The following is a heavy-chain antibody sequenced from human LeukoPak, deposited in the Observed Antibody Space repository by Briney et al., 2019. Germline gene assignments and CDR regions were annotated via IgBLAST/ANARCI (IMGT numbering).Heavy chain of an antibody. D-gene: IGHD3-16*02. CDR2: INHSGST. CDR3: ARHPAGRVWGNFRPHKTPFDY. CDR1: GGSFSGYY. Sequence: PSETLSLTCAVYGGSFSGYYWSWIRQPPGKGLEWIGEINHSGSTNYNPSLKSRVTISVDTSKNQFSLKLRSVTAADTAVYYCARHPAGRVWGNFRPHKTPFDYWGQGTLVTVSS. J-gene: IGHJ4*02. V-gene: IGHV4-34*01.